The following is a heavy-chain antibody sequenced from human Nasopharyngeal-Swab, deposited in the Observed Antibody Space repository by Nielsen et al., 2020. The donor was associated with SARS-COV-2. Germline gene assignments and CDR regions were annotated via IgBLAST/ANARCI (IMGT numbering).Heavy chain of an antibody. CDR1: GFSLSNATMG. CDR3: ARIPVGYSSGWIFAFDI. J-gene: IGHJ3*02. D-gene: IGHD6-19*01. Sequence: SGPTLVKPTETLTLTCTVSGFSLSNATMGVSWIRQPPGKALEWLAHIFSNAEKSYSTSLKSRLTISKDTSKSQVVLTMTNMDPVDTATYYCARIPVGYSSGWIFAFDIWGQGTMVTVSS. V-gene: IGHV2-26*01. CDR2: IFSNAEK.